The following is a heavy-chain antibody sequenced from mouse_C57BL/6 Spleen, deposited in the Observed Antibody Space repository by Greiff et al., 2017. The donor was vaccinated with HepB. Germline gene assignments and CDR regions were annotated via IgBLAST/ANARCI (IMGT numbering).Heavy chain of an antibody. J-gene: IGHJ4*01. CDR2: IYPGDGDT. V-gene: IGHV1-80*01. Sequence: VQLQQSGAELVKPGASVKISCKASGYAFSSYWMNWVKQRPGKGLEWIGQIYPGDGDTNYNGKFKGKATLTADKSSSTAYMQLSSLTCEDSAVYFCARSSQYYYAMDYWGQGTSVTVSS. CDR1: GYAFSSYW. CDR3: ARSSQYYYAMDY.